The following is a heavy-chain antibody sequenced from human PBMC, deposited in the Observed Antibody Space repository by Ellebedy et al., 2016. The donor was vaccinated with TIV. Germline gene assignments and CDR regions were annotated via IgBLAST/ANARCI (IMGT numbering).Heavy chain of an antibody. V-gene: IGHV3-15*01. D-gene: IGHD3-22*01. CDR2: IKSKTDGGTT. Sequence: PGGSLRLSCAASGFTFSNAWMSWVRQAPGKGLEWVGRIKSKTDGGTTDYAAPVKGRFTISRDDSKNTLYLQMNSLKTEDTAVYYCTTDLDYYDSREKAGTFDPWGQGTLVTVSS. J-gene: IGHJ5*02. CDR3: TTDLDYYDSREKAGTFDP. CDR1: GFTFSNAW.